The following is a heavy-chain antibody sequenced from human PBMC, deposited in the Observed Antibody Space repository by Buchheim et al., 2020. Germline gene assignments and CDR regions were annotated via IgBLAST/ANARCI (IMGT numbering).Heavy chain of an antibody. CDR2: IKREADGGST. D-gene: IGHD2-2*02. CDR3: TTESFDIPDAFDI. Sequence: EVQLMESGGGLVKPGGSLRLSCAASGFSFNNAWMTWVRQAPGKGLEWVGRIKREADGGSTDYAAPVKGRFAISRDDSQNMLYLQMSSLKTEDTAVYYCTTESFDIPDAFDIWGQGT. V-gene: IGHV3-15*01. CDR1: GFSFNNAW. J-gene: IGHJ3*02.